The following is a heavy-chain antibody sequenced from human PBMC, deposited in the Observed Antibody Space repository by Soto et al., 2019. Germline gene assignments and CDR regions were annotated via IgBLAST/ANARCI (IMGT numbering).Heavy chain of an antibody. J-gene: IGHJ4*02. D-gene: IGHD2-15*01. V-gene: IGHV4-31*03. CDR1: GGSISSGGYY. Sequence: SLTCTVSGGSISSGGYYWSWIRQHPGKGLEWIGYIYYSGSTYYNPSLKSRVTISVDTSKNQFSLKLSSVTAAGTAVYYCASTPDVGDFDYWGQGTLVTVSS. CDR3: ASTPDVGDFDY. CDR2: IYYSGST.